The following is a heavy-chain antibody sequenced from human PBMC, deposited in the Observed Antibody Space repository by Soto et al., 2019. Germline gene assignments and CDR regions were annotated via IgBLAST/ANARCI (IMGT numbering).Heavy chain of an antibody. D-gene: IGHD6-6*01. CDR1: GFTFSSYG. Sequence: GGSLRLSCAASGFTFSSYGMHWVRQAPGKWLEWVAVISYDGSNKYYADSVKGRFTISRDNSKNTLYLQMNSLRAEDTAVYYCAKEGGRSSSYYYGMDVWGQGTTVTVSS. V-gene: IGHV3-30*18. J-gene: IGHJ6*02. CDR3: AKEGGRSSSYYYGMDV. CDR2: ISYDGSNK.